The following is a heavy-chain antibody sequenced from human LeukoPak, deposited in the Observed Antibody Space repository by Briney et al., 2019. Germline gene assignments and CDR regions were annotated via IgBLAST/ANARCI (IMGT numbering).Heavy chain of an antibody. CDR1: GYSISSGYF. V-gene: IGHV4-38-2*02. Sequence: SETLSLTCTVSGYSISSGYFWGWIRQPPGKGLEWIGSIYHSGTTYYNPSLKSRVTISVDTSKNQFSLKLTSVTAADTAVYYCARGLITTNFDSWGQGALVTVSS. CDR3: ARGLITTNFDS. J-gene: IGHJ4*02. D-gene: IGHD3-22*01. CDR2: IYHSGTT.